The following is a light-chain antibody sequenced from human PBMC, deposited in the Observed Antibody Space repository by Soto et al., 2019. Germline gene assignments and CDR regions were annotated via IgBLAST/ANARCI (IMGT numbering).Light chain of an antibody. CDR2: DAS. CDR1: QSISSW. CDR3: QQYNSYSPWT. J-gene: IGKJ1*01. V-gene: IGKV1-5*01. Sequence: DIQMTQSPSTVSAPVGDRVTITCRASQSISSWLAWYQQKPGKAPKLLIYDASSLESGVPSRFSGSGSGTEFTLTISSLQPDDFATYYCQQYNSYSPWTFGQGSKVDVK.